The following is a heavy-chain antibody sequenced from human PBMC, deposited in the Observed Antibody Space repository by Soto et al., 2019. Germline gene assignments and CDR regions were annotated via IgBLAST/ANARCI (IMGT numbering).Heavy chain of an antibody. CDR1: GGSLSGYY. V-gene: IGHV4-34*01. D-gene: IGHD2-2*01. CDR2: INHSGST. CDR3: ARGVYCSSTSCYWGMDV. Sequence: QVQLQQWGAGLLKPSETLSLTCAVYGGSLSGYYWSWIRQPPGKGLEWIGEINHSGSTNYNPSLQSPGTLSVDTSKTQFSLKLSSMTAADTAVYYCARGVYCSSTSCYWGMDVWGQGTTVTVSS. J-gene: IGHJ6*02.